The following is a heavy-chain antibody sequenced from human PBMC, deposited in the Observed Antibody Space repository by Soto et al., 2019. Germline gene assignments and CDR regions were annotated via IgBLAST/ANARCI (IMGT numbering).Heavy chain of an antibody. CDR1: GGSLTNNY. V-gene: IGHV4-4*07. Sequence: SETLSLTCTVSGGSLTNNYWCWIRRPAGTGLEWIGRVSTSGNVVSKASLRSRLTMSVDTSKNQCSLRLTSVTAADAAVYYCARDNNDFWSLYPLAFDYWGQGALVTVSS. J-gene: IGHJ4*02. CDR2: VSTSGNV. D-gene: IGHD3-3*01. CDR3: ARDNNDFWSLYPLAFDY.